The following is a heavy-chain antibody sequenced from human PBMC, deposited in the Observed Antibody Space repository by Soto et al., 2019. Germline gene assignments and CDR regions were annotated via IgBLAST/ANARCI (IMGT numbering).Heavy chain of an antibody. CDR3: ARAPGFLAFDI. CDR1: GFPFRSYS. V-gene: IGHV3-48*01. Sequence: GGSLILSCAASGFPFRSYSMNWVRQAPGKGLEWVSYISSSSTIYYADSVKGRFTISRDNAKNSLYLQMNSLRAEDTAVYYCARAPGFLAFDIWGQGTMVAVSS. CDR2: ISSSSTI. J-gene: IGHJ3*02.